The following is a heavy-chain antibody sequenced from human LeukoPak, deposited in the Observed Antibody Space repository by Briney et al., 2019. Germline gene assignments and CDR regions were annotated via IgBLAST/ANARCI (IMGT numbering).Heavy chain of an antibody. CDR3: ARDQVATIDY. J-gene: IGHJ4*02. Sequence: PGGSLRLSCAASGFTFSSYAMSWVRQAPGKGLEWVSAVSGSGGSTYYADSVKGRFTISRDNAKNSLYLQMNSLRAEDTAVYYCARDQVATIDYWGQGTLVTVSS. V-gene: IGHV3-23*01. CDR1: GFTFSSYA. D-gene: IGHD5-12*01. CDR2: VSGSGGST.